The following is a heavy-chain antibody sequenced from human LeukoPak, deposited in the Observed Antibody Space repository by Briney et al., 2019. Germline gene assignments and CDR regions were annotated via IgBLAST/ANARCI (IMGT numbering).Heavy chain of an antibody. CDR2: IYPGDSVT. CDR3: ARPSSTGRDY. CDR1: GDSFTTNW. Sequence: ESLQISCRTSGDSFTTNWTGWVRQLPGKGIEWMAIIYPGDSVTTYSPSFQGQVTISADMSISTAYLQWSSLKATDTGLYYCARPSSTGRDYWGQGTLVTVTS. J-gene: IGHJ4*02. V-gene: IGHV5-51*02. D-gene: IGHD2-8*02.